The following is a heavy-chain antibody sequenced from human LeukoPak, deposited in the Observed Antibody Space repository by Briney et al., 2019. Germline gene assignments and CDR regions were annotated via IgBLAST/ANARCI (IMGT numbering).Heavy chain of an antibody. Sequence: ASVKVFCKASGCTFTSYYMHWVRQAPGQGLEWMGIINPSGGSTSYAQKFQGRVTMTRDTSTSAVYMELSSLRSEDTAVYYCARDGPLLGDSGTSDYWGQGTLVTVSS. CDR1: GCTFTSYY. V-gene: IGHV1-46*01. J-gene: IGHJ4*02. CDR3: ARDGPLLGDSGTSDY. D-gene: IGHD1-26*01. CDR2: INPSGGST.